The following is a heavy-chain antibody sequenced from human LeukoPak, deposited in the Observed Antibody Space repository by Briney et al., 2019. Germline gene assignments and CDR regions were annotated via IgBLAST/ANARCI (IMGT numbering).Heavy chain of an antibody. J-gene: IGHJ4*02. CDR1: GYTFTSYY. CDR3: ARVGPTDY. Sequence: ASVKVSCKASGYTFTSYYMHWVRQAPGQGLEWMGIINPSGGSTTYAQKFQDRVTMTRDTSTSTFYMELSSLRSEDTAMYYCARVGPTDYWGQGTLVTVSS. CDR2: INPSGGST. V-gene: IGHV1-46*01.